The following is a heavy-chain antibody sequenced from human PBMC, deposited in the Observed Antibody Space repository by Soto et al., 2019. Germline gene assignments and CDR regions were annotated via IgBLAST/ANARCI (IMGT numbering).Heavy chain of an antibody. D-gene: IGHD2-15*01. Sequence: GASVKVSCKVSGYTFTGYYMHWVRQAPGQGLEWMGWINPNSGGTNYAQKFQGRVTMTRDTSISTAYMELSRLRSDDTAVYYCAREAGSRYCSGGSCYHNWFDPWGQGTLVTVSS. CDR3: AREAGSRYCSGGSCYHNWFDP. J-gene: IGHJ5*02. CDR1: GYTFTGYY. CDR2: INPNSGGT. V-gene: IGHV1-2*02.